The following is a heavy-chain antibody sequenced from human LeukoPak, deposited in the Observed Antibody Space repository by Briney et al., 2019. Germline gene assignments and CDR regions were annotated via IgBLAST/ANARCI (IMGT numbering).Heavy chain of an antibody. D-gene: IGHD6-13*01. J-gene: IGHJ4*02. CDR3: ARWAAAGRPFDY. V-gene: IGHV5-51*01. Sequence: GDSLKISCKGSGYSFTSYWIGWVRQMPGKGLEWMGIIYPGDSDTRYSLSFQGQVTISADKSITTAYLQWSSLKASDTALYYCARWAAAGRPFDYWGQGTLVTVSS. CDR1: GYSFTSYW. CDR2: IYPGDSDT.